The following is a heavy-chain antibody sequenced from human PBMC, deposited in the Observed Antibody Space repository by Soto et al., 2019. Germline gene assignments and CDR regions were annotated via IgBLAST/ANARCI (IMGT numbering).Heavy chain of an antibody. D-gene: IGHD3-16*01. V-gene: IGHV3-7*01. Sequence: GGSLRLSCGASRFIFSSFWMSWVRQAPGEGLEWVANIKGDGTETYYVESVRGRFTISRDNAKKSLYLQMNSLRGDDTAVYDRAIGPSACGGGGGTFDIWGQGTMVTVSS. CDR3: AIGPSACGGGGGTFDI. CDR2: IKGDGTET. CDR1: RFIFSSFW. J-gene: IGHJ3*02.